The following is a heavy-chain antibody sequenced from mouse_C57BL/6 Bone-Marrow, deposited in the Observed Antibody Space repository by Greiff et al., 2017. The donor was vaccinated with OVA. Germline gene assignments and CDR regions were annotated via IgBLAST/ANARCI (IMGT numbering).Heavy chain of an antibody. CDR3: ARDGYYYFDY. Sequence: ESGPGLVKPSQSLSLTCSVTGYSITSGYYWNWIRQFPGNKLEWMGYISYDGSNNYNPTFKNQISITRDTSKNQFFLKLNSVTTEDTATYYCARDGYYYFDYWGQGTTLTVSS. V-gene: IGHV3-6*01. J-gene: IGHJ2*01. CDR1: GYSITSGYY. CDR2: ISYDGSN. D-gene: IGHD2-3*01.